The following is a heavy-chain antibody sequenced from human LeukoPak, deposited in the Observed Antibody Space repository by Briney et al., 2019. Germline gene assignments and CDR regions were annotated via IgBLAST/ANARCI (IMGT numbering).Heavy chain of an antibody. CDR3: AKRSSYSGVWYYFDF. Sequence: GGSLRLSCAASGFTFSTYAMSWVRQAPGKGLEWVSLISGSGATTYYADSVKGRFTISRDNSKNTLYMQMNSLRAEDTAVYYCAKRSSYSGVWYYFDFWGQGTLVTVSS. CDR2: ISGSGATT. V-gene: IGHV3-23*01. D-gene: IGHD6-19*01. CDR1: GFTFSTYA. J-gene: IGHJ4*02.